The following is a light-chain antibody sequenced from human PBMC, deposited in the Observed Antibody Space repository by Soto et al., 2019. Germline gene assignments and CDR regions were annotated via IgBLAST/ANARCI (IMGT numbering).Light chain of an antibody. J-gene: IGKJ3*01. CDR1: QSISSW. Sequence: DIQMTQSPSTLSASIGDRVTITCRASQSISSWLAWYQQKPGKAPNHLIYTASNLESGVPSRFSGSGSGTEFTLTISSLQPDDFATYYGQQYNSYPLTFGPGTKVDIK. V-gene: IGKV1-5*03. CDR3: QQYNSYPLT. CDR2: TAS.